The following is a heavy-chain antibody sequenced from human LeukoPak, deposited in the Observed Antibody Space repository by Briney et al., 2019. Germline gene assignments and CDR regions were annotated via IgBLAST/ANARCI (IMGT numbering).Heavy chain of an antibody. J-gene: IGHJ6*02. CDR1: GFTFSSYA. CDR2: ISYDGSNK. CDR3: ARDTAPYYYYGMDV. D-gene: IGHD5-18*01. V-gene: IGHV3-30-3*01. Sequence: GRSLRLSCAASGFTFSSYAMHWVRQAPGKGLEWVAVISYDGSNKYYADSVKGRFTISRDNSKNTLYLQMNSLRAEDTAVYYCARDTAPYYYYGMDVWGQGTTVTVS.